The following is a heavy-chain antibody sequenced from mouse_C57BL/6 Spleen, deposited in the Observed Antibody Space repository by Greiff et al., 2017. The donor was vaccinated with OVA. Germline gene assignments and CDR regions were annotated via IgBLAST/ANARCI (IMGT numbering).Heavy chain of an antibody. CDR1: GYTFTSYW. Sequence: QVQLQQPGAELVMPGASVKLSCKASGYTFTSYWMHWVKQRPGQGLEWIGEIDPSDSYTNYNQKFKGQSTLTVDKSSSTAYMQLSSLTSEDSAVYYCARGGDYDVNWFAYWGQGTLGTVSA. D-gene: IGHD2-4*01. J-gene: IGHJ3*01. V-gene: IGHV1-69*01. CDR3: ARGGDYDVNWFAY. CDR2: IDPSDSYT.